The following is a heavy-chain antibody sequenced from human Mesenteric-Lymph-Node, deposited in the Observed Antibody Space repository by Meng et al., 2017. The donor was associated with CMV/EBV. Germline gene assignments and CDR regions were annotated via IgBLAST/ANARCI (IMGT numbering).Heavy chain of an antibody. Sequence: GESLKISCAASGFTFSSYNMNWVRQAPGKGLEWISSISSGGSYIYYADSVKGRFTISRDNAKNSLYLQMNSLRAEDTAVYYCARGAGYTDAFDKWGQGTMVTVSS. V-gene: IGHV3-21*01. CDR1: GFTFSSYN. D-gene: IGHD3-16*02. J-gene: IGHJ3*02. CDR3: ARGAGYTDAFDK. CDR2: ISSGGSYI.